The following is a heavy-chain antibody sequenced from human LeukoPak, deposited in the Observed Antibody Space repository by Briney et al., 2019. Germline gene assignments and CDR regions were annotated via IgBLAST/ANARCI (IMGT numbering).Heavy chain of an antibody. CDR1: GGSISSGDYY. CDR3: ARETAIVVVPAAITGGMDV. D-gene: IGHD2-2*01. V-gene: IGHV4-30-4*08. Sequence: PSETLSLTCTVSGGSISSGDYYWSWIRQPPGKGLEWIGYICYSGSTYYNPSLKSRVTISVDTSKNQFSLKLSSVTAADTAVYYCARETAIVVVPAAITGGMDVWGKGTTVTVSS. J-gene: IGHJ6*03. CDR2: ICYSGST.